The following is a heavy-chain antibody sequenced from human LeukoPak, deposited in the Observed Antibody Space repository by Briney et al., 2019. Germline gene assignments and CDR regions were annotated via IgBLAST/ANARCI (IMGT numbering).Heavy chain of an antibody. D-gene: IGHD2-2*01. J-gene: IGHJ6*02. CDR1: GFTFSSYG. V-gene: IGHV3-33*01. CDR2: IWYDGSNK. Sequence: GGSLRPSCAASGFTFSSYGMHWVRQAPGKGLGWVAVIWYDGSNKYYADSVKGRFTISRDNSKNTLYLQMNSLRAEDTAVYYCARRSKDIVVVPAAIVARYYYYGMDVWGQGTTVTVSS. CDR3: ARRSKDIVVVPAAIVARYYYYGMDV.